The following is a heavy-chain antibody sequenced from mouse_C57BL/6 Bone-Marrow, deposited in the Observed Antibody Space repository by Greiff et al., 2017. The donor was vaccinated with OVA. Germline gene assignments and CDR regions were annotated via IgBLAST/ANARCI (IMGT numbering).Heavy chain of an antibody. D-gene: IGHD2-4*01. CDR2: IDPSDSYT. J-gene: IGHJ4*01. CDR3: AIHDYDGGLYAMDY. V-gene: IGHV1-69*01. Sequence: QVQLQQPGAELVMPGASVKLSCKASGYTFTSYWMHWVKQRPGQGLEWIGEIDPSDSYTNYNQKSKGKSTLTVDKSSSTAYMQLSSLTSEDSAVYYCAIHDYDGGLYAMDYWGQGTSVTVSS. CDR1: GYTFTSYW.